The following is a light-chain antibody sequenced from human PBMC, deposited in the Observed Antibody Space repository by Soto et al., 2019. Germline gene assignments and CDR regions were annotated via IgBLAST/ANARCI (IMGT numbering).Light chain of an antibody. Sequence: EIVLTQSPVTLSLSPGERATLSCRASQSVRTYLAWYQQRPGQAPRLLIYDASNRATGIPARFSGSGSGTVFTLTISSLEPEDFAVSYFQHRKSWPGTFSHGNNLEIK. V-gene: IGKV3-11*01. J-gene: IGKJ2*02. CDR1: QSVRTY. CDR2: DAS. CDR3: QHRKSWPGT.